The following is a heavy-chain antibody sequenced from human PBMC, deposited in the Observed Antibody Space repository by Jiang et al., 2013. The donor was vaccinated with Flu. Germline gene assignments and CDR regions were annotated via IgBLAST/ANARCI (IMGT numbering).Heavy chain of an antibody. CDR3: ARDQGGSRGYSYGYYSSEGMDV. Sequence: IYYADSVKGRFTISRDNAKNSLYLQMNSLRAEDTAVYYCARDQGGSRGYSYGYYSSEGMDVWGQGTTVTVSS. D-gene: IGHD5-18*01. J-gene: IGHJ6*02. CDR2: I. V-gene: IGHV3-21*01.